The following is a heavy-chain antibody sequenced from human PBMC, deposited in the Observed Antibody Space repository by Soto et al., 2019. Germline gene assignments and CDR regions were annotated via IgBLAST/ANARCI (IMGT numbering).Heavy chain of an antibody. J-gene: IGHJ4*02. D-gene: IGHD3-22*01. CDR3: ARVRREYDNSGPVDY. CDR1: GGSISSGGYS. Sequence: PSETLSLTCAVSGGSISSGGYSWSWIRQPPGKGLEWIGYMYHSGSTYYNPSLKSRVTISIDRSKNQFSLKLNSVTAADTAVYYCARVRREYDNSGPVDYWGQGTLVTVSS. V-gene: IGHV4-30-2*01. CDR2: MYHSGST.